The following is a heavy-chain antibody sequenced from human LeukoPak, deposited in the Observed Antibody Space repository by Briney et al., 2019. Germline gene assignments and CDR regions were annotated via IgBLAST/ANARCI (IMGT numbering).Heavy chain of an antibody. Sequence: SETLSLTCTVSGGSISSYYWSWIRQTPEKGLEWIGYMSYSGRTDYGPSLKSRVTMSVDTSKNQFSLKMSYVTAADTGVFYCARGYCRDDICQVFPYWGQGTLVTVSS. CDR2: MSYSGRT. CDR1: GGSISSYY. D-gene: IGHD2-21*02. J-gene: IGHJ4*02. CDR3: ARGYCRDDICQVFPY. V-gene: IGHV4-59*01.